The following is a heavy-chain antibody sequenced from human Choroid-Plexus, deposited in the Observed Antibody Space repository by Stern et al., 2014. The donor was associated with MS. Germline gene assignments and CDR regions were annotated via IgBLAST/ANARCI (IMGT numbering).Heavy chain of an antibody. CDR1: GFTFGSCA. Sequence: DQLVESGGGVVQPGRPLRLSCVASGFTFGSCAMHWVRQAPGKGLEWVAGVPYDGSNKYYADSVKGRFTISRDNSQNTLYMQMSSLRPEDTAVYYCAKDRQYLTYFFDHWGQGSLVTVSS. D-gene: IGHD2/OR15-2a*01. CDR2: VPYDGSNK. CDR3: AKDRQYLTYFFDH. V-gene: IGHV3-30*18. J-gene: IGHJ5*02.